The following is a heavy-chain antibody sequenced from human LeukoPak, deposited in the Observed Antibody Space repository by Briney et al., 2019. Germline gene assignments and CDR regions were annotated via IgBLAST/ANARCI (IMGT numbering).Heavy chain of an antibody. D-gene: IGHD3-9*01. J-gene: IGHJ4*02. CDR1: GFTFSAYW. Sequence: GGSLRLSRAASGFTFSAYWKHWVRQVPGKGLVWVSRIHREGTTTIYADSVKGRFTISRDNGKNTLYLHMNSLRADDTAVYYCARDSDWLLFDYWRQGTLVTVSS. CDR2: IHREGTTT. V-gene: IGHV3-74*01. CDR3: ARDSDWLLFDY.